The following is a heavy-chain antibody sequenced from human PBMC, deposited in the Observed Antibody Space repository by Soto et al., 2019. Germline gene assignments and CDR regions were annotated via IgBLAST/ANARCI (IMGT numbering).Heavy chain of an antibody. J-gene: IGHJ6*02. Sequence: EVQLEESGGGWIQPGGSLRLSCRASGFTVSDNYVNWVRQAPGKGLAWVSIVYSDGRTYYADSVKGRFSIYRDSFKNIPDLQINSLRPEDTAIYYCAREWSGPDGMDVWGQGTTVTVSS. CDR3: AREWSGPDGMDV. D-gene: IGHD2-15*01. CDR1: GFTVSDNY. CDR2: VYSDGRT. V-gene: IGHV3-53*01.